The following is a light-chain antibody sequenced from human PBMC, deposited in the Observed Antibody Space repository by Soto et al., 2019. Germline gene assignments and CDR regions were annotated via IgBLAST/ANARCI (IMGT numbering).Light chain of an antibody. CDR1: QSVSSNY. J-gene: IGKJ1*01. V-gene: IGKV3-20*01. Sequence: EIVLTQSPGTLSLSLGERATLSCRASQSVSSNYLAWYQQKPGQAPRPLIYGASSRATGIPDRFSGSGAGTDFTLTISRLEPEDFAVYYCQQYGSSPWTFGQGTKVDIK. CDR3: QQYGSSPWT. CDR2: GAS.